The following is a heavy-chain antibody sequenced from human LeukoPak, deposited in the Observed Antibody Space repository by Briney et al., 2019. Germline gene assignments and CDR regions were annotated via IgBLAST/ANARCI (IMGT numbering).Heavy chain of an antibody. J-gene: IGHJ5*01. CDR2: IYPAESDI. CDR3: ARYNRDGYDAMGAPDF. V-gene: IGHV5-51*01. CDR1: GYSITSYC. D-gene: IGHD5-24*01. Sequence: GESLKINCKGFGYSITSYCIGWVRQMPGKGLEWMGIIYPAESDIRYSPSFQGQVTISADRSTSTAYLQWSSLKASDSAMYYCARYNRDGYDAMGAPDFWGEGTLVTVSS.